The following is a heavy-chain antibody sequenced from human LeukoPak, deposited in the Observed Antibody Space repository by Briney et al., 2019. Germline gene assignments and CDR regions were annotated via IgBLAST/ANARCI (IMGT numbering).Heavy chain of an antibody. J-gene: IGHJ4*02. D-gene: IGHD1-26*01. CDR2: IYYSGST. Sequence: SETLSLTCTVSGGSISSYYWSWIRQPPGKGLEWIGYIYYSGSTNYNPSLKSRVTISVDTSKNQFSLKLSPVTAADTAVYYCARLNSGSYYHPLDYWGQGTLVTVSS. V-gene: IGHV4-59*01. CDR1: GGSISSYY. CDR3: ARLNSGSYYHPLDY.